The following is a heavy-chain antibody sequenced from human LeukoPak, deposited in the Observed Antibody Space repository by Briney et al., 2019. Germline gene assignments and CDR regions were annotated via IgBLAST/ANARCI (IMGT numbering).Heavy chain of an antibody. CDR3: AKEGYCSGGSCYDDYYYYGMDV. CDR2: ITGGGEAT. J-gene: IGHJ6*02. D-gene: IGHD2-15*01. CDR1: GFTFNNYA. Sequence: GRSLRLSCAASGFTFNNYAMWWVRQAPGKGLEWVSAITGGGEATKYADSVKGRFTISRDNAKNSLYLQMNSLRAEDTALYYCAKEGYCSGGSCYDDYYYYGMDVWGQGTTVTVSS. V-gene: IGHV3-23*01.